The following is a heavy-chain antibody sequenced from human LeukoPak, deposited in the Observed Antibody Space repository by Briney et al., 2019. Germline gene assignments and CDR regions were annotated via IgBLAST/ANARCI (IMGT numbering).Heavy chain of an antibody. V-gene: IGHV3-20*04. Sequence: GGSLRLSCTASGFTFDDYGMSWVRQAPGKGLEWVSGINWNGGSTVYADSVKGRFTISRDNAKNSLYLQMNSLRAEDTALYYCARELGYCSGGSCERNYYFDYWGQGTLVTVSS. J-gene: IGHJ4*02. D-gene: IGHD2-15*01. CDR3: ARELGYCSGGSCERNYYFDY. CDR2: INWNGGST. CDR1: GFTFDDYG.